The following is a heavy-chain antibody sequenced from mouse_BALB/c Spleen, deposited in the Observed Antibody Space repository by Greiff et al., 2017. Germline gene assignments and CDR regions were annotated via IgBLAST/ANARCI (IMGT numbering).Heavy chain of an antibody. CDR3: ASAGTVVATDYAMDY. CDR2: ISSGSSTI. D-gene: IGHD1-1*01. J-gene: IGHJ4*01. V-gene: IGHV5-17*02. Sequence: EVHLVESGGGLVQPGGSRKLSCAASGFTFSSFGMHWVRQAPEKGLEWVAYISSGSSTIYYSDTVKGRFTISRDNPKNTLFLQMTSLRSEDTAMYYCASAGTVVATDYAMDYWGQGTSVTVSS. CDR1: GFTFSSFG.